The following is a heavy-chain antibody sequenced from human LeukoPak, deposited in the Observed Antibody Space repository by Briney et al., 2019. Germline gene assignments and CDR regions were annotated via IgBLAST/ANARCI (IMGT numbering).Heavy chain of an antibody. CDR1: GFTFSSYA. D-gene: IGHD2-8*01. V-gene: IGHV3-23*01. J-gene: IGHJ3*01. Sequence: PGGSLRLSCAASGFTFSSYAMSWVRQAPGKGLEWVSGISGSGGSTYYADSVKGRFTISRDNSKKTLYLQMNSLRAEDTAVYYCAKEGQVYVGLPDAFDVWSQGTLVIVSS. CDR3: AKEGQVYVGLPDAFDV. CDR2: ISGSGGST.